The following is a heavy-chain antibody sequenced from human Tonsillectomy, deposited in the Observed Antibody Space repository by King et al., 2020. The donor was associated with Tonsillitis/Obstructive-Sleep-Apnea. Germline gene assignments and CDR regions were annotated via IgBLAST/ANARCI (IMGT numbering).Heavy chain of an antibody. CDR2: INPRDSGT. CDR1: GYTFTSYY. Sequence: VQLVQSGAEVKKPGASVKVSFKASGYTFTSYYMHWVRQAPGQGLEWMGIINPRDSGTNYAQKFQGRVTLTRDTSTSTVHMELSSLRSEDTAVYYCAREALAAAGTILDYWGQGTLVTVPS. V-gene: IGHV1-46*01. J-gene: IGHJ4*02. CDR3: AREALAAAGTILDY. D-gene: IGHD6-13*01.